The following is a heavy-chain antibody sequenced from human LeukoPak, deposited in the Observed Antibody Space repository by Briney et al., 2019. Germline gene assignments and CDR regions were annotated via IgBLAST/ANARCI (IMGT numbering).Heavy chain of an antibody. CDR2: MSGSGAST. V-gene: IGHV3-23*01. D-gene: IGHD3-22*01. J-gene: IGHJ4*02. CDR1: GFTFSNYA. Sequence: GGSLRLSCAASGFTFSNYAMSWVRQAPGKGLEWVSAMSGSGASTFYADSVKGRFTISRDNSKNTLYLQMNSLRAEDTALYYCAKGKDTYNYDSSGYYFGEYWGQETLVTVST. CDR3: AKGKDTYNYDSSGYYFGEY.